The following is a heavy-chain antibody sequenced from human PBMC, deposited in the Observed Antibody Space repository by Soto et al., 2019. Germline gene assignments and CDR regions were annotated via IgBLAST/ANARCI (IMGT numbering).Heavy chain of an antibody. CDR1: GFTFSNAW. CDR2: IKSKTDGGTT. CDR3: TTDFLPAYSGSLDPDY. J-gene: IGHJ4*02. V-gene: IGHV3-15*01. Sequence: EVQLVESGGGLVKPGGSLRLSCAASGFTFSNAWMSWVRQAPGKGLEWVGRIKSKTDGGTTDYAAPVKGRFTISRDDSKNKLYLKMKSLKTEDTAVYYCTTDFLPAYSGSLDPDYCGQGTLVTVSS. D-gene: IGHD1-26*01.